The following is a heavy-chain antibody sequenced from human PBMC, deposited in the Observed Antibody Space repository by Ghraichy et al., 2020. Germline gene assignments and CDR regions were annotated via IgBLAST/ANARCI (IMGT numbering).Heavy chain of an antibody. CDR1: GFTFSNAW. J-gene: IGHJ4*02. D-gene: IGHD3-22*01. CDR2: IKSKTDGGTT. Sequence: GESLNISCAASGFTFSNAWMSWVRQAPGKGLEWVGRIKSKTDGGTTDYAAPVKGRFTISRDDSKNTLYLQMNSLKTEDTAVYYCTTDRIPYYYDSSGYYLGDLDYWGQGTLVTVSS. V-gene: IGHV3-15*01. CDR3: TTDRIPYYYDSSGYYLGDLDY.